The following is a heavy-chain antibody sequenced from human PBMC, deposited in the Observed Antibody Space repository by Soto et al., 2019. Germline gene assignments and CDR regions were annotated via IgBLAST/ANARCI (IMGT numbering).Heavy chain of an antibody. CDR3: ARGSGYSSSWRQIVWFDP. V-gene: IGHV1-69*02. Sequence: QVQLVQSGAEVKKPGSSVKVSCKASGGTFSSYTISWVRQAPGQGLEWMGRIIPILGIANYAQKFQGRVTITADKSTSTAYMELSSLRSEDTAVYYCARGSGYSSSWRQIVWFDPWGQGTLVTVS. CDR1: GGTFSSYT. CDR2: IIPILGIA. D-gene: IGHD6-13*01. J-gene: IGHJ5*02.